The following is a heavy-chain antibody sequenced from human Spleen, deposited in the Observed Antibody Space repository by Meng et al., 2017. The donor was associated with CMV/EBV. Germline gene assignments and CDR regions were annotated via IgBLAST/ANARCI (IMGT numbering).Heavy chain of an antibody. CDR3: ARVSAYCSSTSCYPYYYYYYGMDV. CDR2: ISAYNGNT. J-gene: IGHJ6*02. V-gene: IGHV1-18*01. CDR1: GYTFTSYG. D-gene: IGHD2-2*01. Sequence: ASVKVSCKASGYTFTSYGISWVRQAPGQGLEWMGWISAYNGNTNYAQKLQGRVTMTTDTSTSTAYMELRSLRSDDTAVYYCARVSAYCSSTSCYPYYYYYYGMDVWGQGTTVTVSS.